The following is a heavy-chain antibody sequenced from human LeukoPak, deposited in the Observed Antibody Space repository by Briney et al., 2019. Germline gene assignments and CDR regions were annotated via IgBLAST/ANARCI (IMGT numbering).Heavy chain of an antibody. V-gene: IGHV3-30*18. J-gene: IGHJ4*02. CDR2: ISYDGSNK. Sequence: PGGSLRLSCADSGFTFSSYGMHWVRQAPGKGLEWVAVISYDGSNKYYADSVKGRFTISRDNSKNTLYLQMNSLRAEDTAVYYCAKSEQWLVPPNYYFDYWGQGTLVTVSS. CDR3: AKSEQWLVPPNYYFDY. CDR1: GFTFSSYG. D-gene: IGHD6-19*01.